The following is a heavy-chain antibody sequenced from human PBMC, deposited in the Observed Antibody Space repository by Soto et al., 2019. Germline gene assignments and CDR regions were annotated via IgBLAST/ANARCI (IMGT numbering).Heavy chain of an antibody. CDR2: IYYSGST. D-gene: IGHD2-8*01. CDR1: GGSISSGGYY. CDR3: ARGPNCTNGVCYRYYYYGMDV. Sequence: SETLSLTCTVSGGSISSGGYYWSWIRQHPVKGLEWIGYIYYSGSTYYNPSLKSRVTISVDTSKNQFSLKLSSVTAADTAVYYCARGPNCTNGVCYRYYYYGMDVWGQGTTVTVSS. V-gene: IGHV4-31*03. J-gene: IGHJ6*02.